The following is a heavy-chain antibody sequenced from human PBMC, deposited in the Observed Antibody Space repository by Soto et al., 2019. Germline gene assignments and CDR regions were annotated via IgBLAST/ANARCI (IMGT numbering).Heavy chain of an antibody. CDR3: ARTLGYNWNPGEY. CDR2: ISPHNDNT. CDR1: GYIFTSYG. Sequence: QVQLVQSGAEVKKPGASVKVSCKASGYIFTSYGISWVRQAPGQGLEWMGWISPHNDNTNYAQNLQGRVTMTTDTTTSTAYMELRILRSDDTAVYYWARTLGYNWNPGEYWGQGSLVTVSS. J-gene: IGHJ4*02. V-gene: IGHV1-18*04. D-gene: IGHD1-20*01.